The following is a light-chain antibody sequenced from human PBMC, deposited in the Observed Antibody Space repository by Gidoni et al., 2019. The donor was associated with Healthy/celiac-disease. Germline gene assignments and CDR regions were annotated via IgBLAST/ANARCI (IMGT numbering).Light chain of an antibody. CDR2: GAS. J-gene: IGKJ2*01. Sequence: EIVFTQSPGTLSLSPGERATLSCRASQSVSSSYLAWYQQKPGQAPRLLIYGASSRATGIPDRFSGSGSGTDFTLTISRLEPEDFAVYYCQQYGSSPYTFXQXTKLEIK. CDR3: QQYGSSPYT. V-gene: IGKV3-20*01. CDR1: QSVSSSY.